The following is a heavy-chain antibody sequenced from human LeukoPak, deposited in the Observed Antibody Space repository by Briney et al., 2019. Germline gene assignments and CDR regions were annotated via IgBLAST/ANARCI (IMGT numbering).Heavy chain of an antibody. CDR3: ARDLHFPLDGG. D-gene: IGHD3-3*01. V-gene: IGHV3-21*01. CDR2: ISSSSSYI. J-gene: IGHJ4*02. Sequence: GGSLRLSCAASGFSFSSYAMHWVRQAPGKGLEWVSSISSSSSYIYYADSVKGRFTISRDNAKNSLYLQMNSLRAEDTAVYYCARDLHFPLDGGWGQGTLVTVSS. CDR1: GFSFSSYA.